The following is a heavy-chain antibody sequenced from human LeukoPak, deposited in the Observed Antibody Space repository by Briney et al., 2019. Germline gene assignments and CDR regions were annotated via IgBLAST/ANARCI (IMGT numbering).Heavy chain of an antibody. J-gene: IGHJ4*02. CDR2: ISSSSSYI. CDR1: GFTFSSYS. Sequence: PGGSLRLSCAASGFTFSSYSMNWVRQAPGKGLEWVSSISSSSSYIYYADSVKGRFTISRDNAKNSLYLQMNSLRAEDTAVYYCARVGVVVVAGGYFDYWGQGTLVTVSS. CDR3: ARVGVVVVAGGYFDY. V-gene: IGHV3-21*01. D-gene: IGHD2-15*01.